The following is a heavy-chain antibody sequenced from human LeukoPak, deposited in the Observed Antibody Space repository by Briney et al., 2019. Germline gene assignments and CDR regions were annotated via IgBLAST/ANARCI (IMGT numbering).Heavy chain of an antibody. J-gene: IGHJ4*02. CDR1: GFTFSSYG. D-gene: IGHD2-15*01. CDR2: IWYDGSNK. CDR3: AKERLGYCSGGSCYVFDY. V-gene: IGHV3-33*06. Sequence: GGSLRLPCAASGFTFSSYGMHWVRQAPGKGLEGVAVIWYDGSNKYYADSVKGRFTISRDNSKNTLYLQMNSLRAEDTAVYYCAKERLGYCSGGSCYVFDYWGQGTLVTVSS.